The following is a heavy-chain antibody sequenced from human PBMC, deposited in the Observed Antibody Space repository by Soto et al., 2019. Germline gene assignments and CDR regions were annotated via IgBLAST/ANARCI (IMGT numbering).Heavy chain of an antibody. CDR3: VKDRDYDILTGLTFDP. CDR1: GFTFSSYA. J-gene: IGHJ5*02. CDR2: ISSNGGST. D-gene: IGHD3-9*01. V-gene: IGHV3-64D*08. Sequence: GGSLRLSCSASGFTFSSYAMHWVRQAPGKGLEYVSAISSNGGSTYYADSVKGRFTISRDNSKNTLYLQMSSLRAEDTAVYYCVKDRDYDILTGLTFDPWGQGTLVTAS.